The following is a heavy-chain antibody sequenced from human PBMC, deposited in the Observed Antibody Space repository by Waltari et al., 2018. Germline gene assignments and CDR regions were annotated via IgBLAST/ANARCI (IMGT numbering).Heavy chain of an antibody. D-gene: IGHD3-22*01. Sequence: QVQLVQSGAEVKKPGASVKVSCKASGYTFTSHYMHWVRQAPGQVREWMGIINPSGGSTSYAQKFQGRVTMTRDTSTSTVYMELSSLRSEDTAVYYCARDDPYYYDSSGYTYSYWGQGTLVTVSS. CDR1: GYTFTSHY. CDR3: ARDDPYYYDSSGYTYSY. CDR2: INPSGGST. J-gene: IGHJ4*02. V-gene: IGHV1-46*01.